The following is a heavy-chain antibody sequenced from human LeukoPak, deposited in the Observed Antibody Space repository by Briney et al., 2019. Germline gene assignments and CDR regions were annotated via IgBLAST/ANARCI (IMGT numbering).Heavy chain of an antibody. Sequence: PGGSLRLSCAASRFTFSSYGMHWVRQAPGKGLEWVAVISYDGSNKYYADSVKGRFTISRDNSKNTLYLQMNSLRAEDTAVYYCAKVARGFGAPRGYYYYGMDVWGQGTTVTVSS. D-gene: IGHD3-10*01. V-gene: IGHV3-30*18. CDR2: ISYDGSNK. J-gene: IGHJ6*02. CDR3: AKVARGFGAPRGYYYYGMDV. CDR1: RFTFSSYG.